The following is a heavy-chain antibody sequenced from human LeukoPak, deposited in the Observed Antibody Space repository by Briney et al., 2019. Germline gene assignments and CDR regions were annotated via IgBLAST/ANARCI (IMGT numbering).Heavy chain of an antibody. V-gene: IGHV3-21*01. J-gene: IGHJ5*02. CDR2: ISSSGSFI. D-gene: IGHD2-2*01. Sequence: PSETLSLTCTVSGGSISSSSYYWGWIRQAPGKGLEWVSSISSSGSFIYYADSVKGRLTTSRDNAKNSLYLQMNSLRADDTAVYYCARVVTAAWDWFDPWGQGTLVTVSS. CDR3: ARVVTAAWDWFDP. CDR1: GGSISSSS.